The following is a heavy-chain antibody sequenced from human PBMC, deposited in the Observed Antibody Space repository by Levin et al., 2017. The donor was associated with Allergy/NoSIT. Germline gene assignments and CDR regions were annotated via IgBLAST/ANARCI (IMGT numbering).Heavy chain of an antibody. D-gene: IGHD6-19*01. J-gene: IGHJ4*02. CDR1: GGSFSGYY. Sequence: PSETLSLTCAVYGGSFSGYYWSWIRQPPGKGLEWIGEINHSGSTNYNPSLKSRVTISVDTSKNQFSLKLSSVTAADTAVYYCARRGSGWFTVRWFDYWGQGTLVTVSS. V-gene: IGHV4-34*01. CDR2: INHSGST. CDR3: ARRGSGWFTVRWFDY.